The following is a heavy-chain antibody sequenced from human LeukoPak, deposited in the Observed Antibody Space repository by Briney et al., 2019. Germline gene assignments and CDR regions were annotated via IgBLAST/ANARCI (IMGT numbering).Heavy chain of an antibody. CDR2: IYYSGST. CDR1: GGSISSHY. D-gene: IGHD6-19*01. J-gene: IGHJ4*02. CDR3: ASLAKVAGSDY. Sequence: PSETLSLTCTVSGGSISSHYWSWIRQPPGKGLEWIGYIYYSGSTNYNPSLKSRVTISVDTSKNQFSLKLSSVTAADTAVYYCASLAKVAGSDYWGQGTLVTVSS. V-gene: IGHV4-59*08.